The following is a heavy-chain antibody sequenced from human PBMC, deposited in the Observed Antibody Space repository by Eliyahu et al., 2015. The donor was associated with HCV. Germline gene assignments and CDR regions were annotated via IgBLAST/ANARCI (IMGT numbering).Heavy chain of an antibody. CDR2: IHYSGST. D-gene: IGHD6-19*01. CDR3: ASGGGGIAVAGTGGWFDP. CDR1: GGSITTYY. Sequence: QVQLRESGPGLVKPSETLSLTCTVSGGSITTYYWSWIRQPPGKGLEXIGYIHYSGSTNYNPSLKSRVTISLDTSKNQFSLNLTSVTAADTAVYYCASGGGGIAVAGTGGWFDPWGQGTLVTVSS. V-gene: IGHV4-59*01. J-gene: IGHJ5*02.